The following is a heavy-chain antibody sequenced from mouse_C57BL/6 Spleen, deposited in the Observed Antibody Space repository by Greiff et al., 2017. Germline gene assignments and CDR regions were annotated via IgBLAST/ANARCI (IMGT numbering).Heavy chain of an antibody. Sequence: QVQLQQSGPELVKPGASVKISCKASGYAFSSSWMNWVKQRPGKGLEWIGRLYPGDGDTNYNGKFKGKATLTADKSSSTAYMQLSSLTSEDSAVYFGARSELLRDFDYWGQGTTLTVSS. CDR2: LYPGDGDT. CDR1: GYAFSSSW. V-gene: IGHV1-82*01. J-gene: IGHJ2*01. CDR3: ARSELLRDFDY. D-gene: IGHD1-1*01.